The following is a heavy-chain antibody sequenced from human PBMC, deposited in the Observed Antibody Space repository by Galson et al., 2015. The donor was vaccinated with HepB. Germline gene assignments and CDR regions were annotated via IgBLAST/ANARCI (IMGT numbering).Heavy chain of an antibody. V-gene: IGHV3-15*01. CDR2: IKSKTDGGTT. CDR3: TTAEVDYYGSGSYYPNDY. J-gene: IGHJ4*02. D-gene: IGHD3-10*01. Sequence: SLRLSCAASGFTFSNAWMSWVRQAPGKGLEWVGRIKSKTDGGTTDYAAPVKGRFTISRDDSKNTLYLQMNSLKTEDTAVYYCTTAEVDYYGSGSYYPNDYWGQGTLVTVSS. CDR1: GFTFSNAW.